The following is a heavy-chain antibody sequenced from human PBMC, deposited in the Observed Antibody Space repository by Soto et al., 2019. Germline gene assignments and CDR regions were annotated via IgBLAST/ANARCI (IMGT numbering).Heavy chain of an antibody. CDR2: ISDDGINK. V-gene: IGHV3-30*18. J-gene: IGHJ4*02. CDR1: GFTFSSYG. Sequence: QVQLVESGGGVVQPGRSLRLSCAASGFTFSSYGIHWVRQAPGKGLEWVSVISDDGINKYYADSVKGRFTISRDNSENTLYLQMNSLRAEDTAVYYCAKSVYNWNDGFFDYWGQGTLVTVSS. CDR3: AKSVYNWNDGFFDY. D-gene: IGHD1-1*01.